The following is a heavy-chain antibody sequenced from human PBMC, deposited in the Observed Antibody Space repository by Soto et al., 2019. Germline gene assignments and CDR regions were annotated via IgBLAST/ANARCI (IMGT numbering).Heavy chain of an antibody. J-gene: IGHJ4*02. V-gene: IGHV3-11*06. CDR1: GFPFRDYY. D-gene: IGHD2-21*01. CDR2: ISPKSTYR. Sequence: PGGSMRLSCATSGFPFRDYYMSWIRQAPGKGLEWLSPISPKSTYRNYADSVKGRFTISRDNTKSSLFLQMNSLGVEDTAVYYCARGGGGGLFEHWGQGVLVTVSS. CDR3: ARGGGGGLFEH.